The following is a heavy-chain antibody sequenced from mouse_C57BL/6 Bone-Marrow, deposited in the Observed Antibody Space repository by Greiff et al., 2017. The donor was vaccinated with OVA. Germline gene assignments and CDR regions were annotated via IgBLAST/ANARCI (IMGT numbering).Heavy chain of an antibody. D-gene: IGHD3-2*02. J-gene: IGHJ4*01. CDR1: GFNIKDDY. Sequence: VQLKESGAELVRPGASVKLSCTASGFNIKDDYMHWVKQRPEQGLEWIGWIDPENGDTEYASKFQGKATITADTSSNTAYLQLSSLTSEDTAVYYCTTLRLRGYYAMDYWGQGTSVTVSS. CDR3: TTLRLRGYYAMDY. V-gene: IGHV14-4*01. CDR2: IDPENGDT.